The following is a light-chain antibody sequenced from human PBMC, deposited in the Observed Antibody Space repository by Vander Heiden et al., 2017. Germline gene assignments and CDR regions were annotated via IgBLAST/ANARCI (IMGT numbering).Light chain of an antibody. J-gene: IGLJ1*01. CDR1: SSDVGTHNY. CDR2: DVS. CDR3: SSYAGRNAYV. V-gene: IGLV2-8*01. Sequence: QSALTQPPSASGSPGQSVTISCPGRSSDVGTHNYVTWYQQHPGKAPKLMIYDVSKRPSGVPDRFSGSKSGNTASLTVSGLQTEDDADYYCSSYAGRNAYVFGTGTKVTVL.